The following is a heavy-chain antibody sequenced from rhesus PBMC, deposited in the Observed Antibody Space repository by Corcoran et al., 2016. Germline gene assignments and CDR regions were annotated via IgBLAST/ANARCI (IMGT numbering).Heavy chain of an antibody. Sequence: QVKLQQWGEGLVKPSETLSLTCAVYGGSISGYYWSWIRQPPGTGREWIGNIDGNSASTNYNPSLKNRVTISKDTSKNQFSLKLSSVTAADTAVYYCARGGKQRLVSFSLDVWGRGVLVTVSS. D-gene: IGHD6S26*01. V-gene: IGHV4-73*01. CDR3: ARGGKQRLVSFSLDV. CDR1: GGSISGYY. CDR2: IDGNSAST. J-gene: IGHJ5-2*02.